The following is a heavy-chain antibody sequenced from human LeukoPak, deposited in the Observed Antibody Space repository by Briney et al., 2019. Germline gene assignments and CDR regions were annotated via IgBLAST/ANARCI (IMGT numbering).Heavy chain of an antibody. V-gene: IGHV1-18*01. CDR2: ISTYNGNT. Sequence: GASVKVSCKASGYSFSYHGINWVRQAPGQGLEWMGWISTYNGNTNYAQKFQGRVTMTTDTSTSTAYMELRSLRSDDTAEYYCARERGGDSGSYHPTDYWGQGTLVTVSS. D-gene: IGHD1-26*01. CDR1: GYSFSYHG. CDR3: ARERGGDSGSYHPTDY. J-gene: IGHJ4*02.